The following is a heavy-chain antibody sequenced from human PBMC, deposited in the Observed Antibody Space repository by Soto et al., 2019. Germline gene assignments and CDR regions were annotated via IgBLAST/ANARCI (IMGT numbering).Heavy chain of an antibody. Sequence: SETLSLTCAVSGGSISSSNWWSWVRQPPGKGLEWIGEIYHSGSTNYNPSLKSRVTISVDKSKNQFSLKLSSVTAADTAVYYCARSRYCTNGVCYTRRADGMDVWGQGTTVTVSS. CDR3: ARSRYCTNGVCYTRRADGMDV. V-gene: IGHV4-4*02. J-gene: IGHJ6*02. D-gene: IGHD2-8*01. CDR2: IYHSGST. CDR1: GGSISSSNW.